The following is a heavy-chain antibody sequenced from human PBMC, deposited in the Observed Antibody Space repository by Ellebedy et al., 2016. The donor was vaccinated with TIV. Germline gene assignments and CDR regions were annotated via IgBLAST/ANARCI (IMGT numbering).Heavy chain of an antibody. CDR1: GGTFSSHG. Sequence: ASVKVSCKASGGTFSSHGLSWVRHPPGQGLEWMGGIIPIFTTVKYTQKFQGRVTISADESTSTAYMELTSLTSDDTAMYYCARENPESTVTDNWFDPWGQGTLVTVSS. D-gene: IGHD2/OR15-2a*01. J-gene: IGHJ5*02. CDR3: ARENPESTVTDNWFDP. V-gene: IGHV1-69*13. CDR2: IIPIFTTV.